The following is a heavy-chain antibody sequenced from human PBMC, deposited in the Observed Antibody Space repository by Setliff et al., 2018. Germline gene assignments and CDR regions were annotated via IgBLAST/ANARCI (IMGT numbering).Heavy chain of an antibody. CDR2: ISATGGAT. D-gene: IGHD3-22*01. CDR1: GFIFSIYS. J-gene: IGHJ4*02. Sequence: GESLKISCAASGFIFSIYSMIWVRLAPGKGLEWVALISATGGATYYADSVKGRFTMFRDNSKNSLYQQINDLRSEDTAVYYCARDANIVVVHNPYYFDFWGQGTLVTVSS. V-gene: IGHV3-23*01. CDR3: ARDANIVVVHNPYYFDF.